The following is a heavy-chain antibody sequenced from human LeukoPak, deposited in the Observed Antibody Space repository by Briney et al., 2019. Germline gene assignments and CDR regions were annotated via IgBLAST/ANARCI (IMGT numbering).Heavy chain of an antibody. J-gene: IGHJ3*02. D-gene: IGHD6-19*01. V-gene: IGHV3-21*01. CDR3: ARDFGGWYDGNAFDI. Sequence: GGSLRLSCAASGFTFSSYSMNWVRQAPGKGLEWVSSISSSSSYIYYADSVKGRFTISRDNAKNSLYLQMNSLRAEDTAVYYCARDFGGWYDGNAFDIWGQGTMVTVSS. CDR2: ISSSSSYI. CDR1: GFTFSSYS.